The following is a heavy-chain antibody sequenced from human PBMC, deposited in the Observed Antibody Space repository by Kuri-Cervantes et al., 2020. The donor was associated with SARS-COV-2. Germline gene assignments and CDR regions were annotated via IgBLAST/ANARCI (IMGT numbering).Heavy chain of an antibody. J-gene: IGHJ4*02. CDR2: IKSKTDGGTT. CDR3: TTDRIYDYVWGSYRIFDY. Sequence: GGSLRLSCAASGFSFLSYAIHWVRQAPGKGLEWVGRIKSKTDGGTTDYASPVKGRFSISSDDSKNTLYLQMTSLKTADTAVYYCTTDRIYDYVWGSYRIFDYWGQGTLVTVSS. D-gene: IGHD3-16*02. V-gene: IGHV3-15*01. CDR1: GFSFLSYA.